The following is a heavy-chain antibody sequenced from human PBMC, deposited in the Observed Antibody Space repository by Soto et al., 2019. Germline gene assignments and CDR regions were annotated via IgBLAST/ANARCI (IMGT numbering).Heavy chain of an antibody. CDR1: VVSISSSDYY. V-gene: IGHV4-30-4*01. CDR3: AREPMVVVTAALGGMEV. D-gene: IGHD2-2*01. Sequence: SETLSLTCTFSVVSISSSDYYCSWMRQPPGKGLEWTGYIYYSGSTYYNPSLKSRVTISVDTSKNQFSLKLSSVTAADTAVYYCAREPMVVVTAALGGMEVWGQGITGSVS. J-gene: IGHJ6*01. CDR2: IYYSGST.